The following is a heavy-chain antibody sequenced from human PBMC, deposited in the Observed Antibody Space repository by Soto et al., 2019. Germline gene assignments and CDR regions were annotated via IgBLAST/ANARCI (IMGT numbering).Heavy chain of an antibody. Sequence: PGGSLRLSCAASGFTFSSYSMNWVRQAPGKGLEWVSSISSSSYIYYADSVKGRFTISRDNAKNSLYLQMNSLRAEDTAVYYCARGSNWNYVNYWGQGTLVTVSS. J-gene: IGHJ4*02. CDR3: ARGSNWNYVNY. D-gene: IGHD1-7*01. CDR2: ISSSSYI. V-gene: IGHV3-21*01. CDR1: GFTFSSYS.